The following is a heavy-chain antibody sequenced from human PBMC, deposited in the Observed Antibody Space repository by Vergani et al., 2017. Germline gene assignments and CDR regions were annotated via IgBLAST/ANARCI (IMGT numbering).Heavy chain of an antibody. CDR2: IYTSGST. D-gene: IGHD2-2*01. CDR3: ARGGNDIVVVPAPNWFDP. Sequence: QVQLQESGPGLVKPSQTLSLTCTVSGGSISSGSYYWSWIRQPAGKGLEWIGRIYTSGSTYYNPSLKSRVTISVDTSKNQFSLKLSSVTAADTAVYYCARGGNDIVVVPAPNWFDPWGQGTLVTVSS. J-gene: IGHJ5*02. CDR1: GGSISSGSYY. V-gene: IGHV4-61*02.